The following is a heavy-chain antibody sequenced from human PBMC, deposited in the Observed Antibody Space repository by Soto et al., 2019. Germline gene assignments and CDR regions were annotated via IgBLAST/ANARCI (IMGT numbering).Heavy chain of an antibody. D-gene: IGHD6-13*01. J-gene: IGHJ3*02. CDR1: GFAFSDYY. Sequence: PGGSLRLSCAASGFAFSDYYMSWIRQAPGKGLEWISYISTSSSYTNYADSVKGRFTISRDNAKKSLYLQMNSLRAEDTAVYYCARAEAASDAFDIWGQGTMVTVSS. CDR2: ISTSSSYT. CDR3: ARAEAASDAFDI. V-gene: IGHV3-11*05.